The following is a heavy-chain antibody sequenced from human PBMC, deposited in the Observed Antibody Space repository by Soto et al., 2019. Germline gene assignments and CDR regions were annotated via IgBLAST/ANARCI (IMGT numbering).Heavy chain of an antibody. D-gene: IGHD5-18*01. V-gene: IGHV2-70*11. J-gene: IGHJ6*02. CDR2: IDWDDDK. CDR3: ARSTPQLNYYYGMDV. CDR1: GFSLSTSGMC. Sequence: SGPTLVNPTQTLTLTCTFSGFSLSTSGMCESRIRQPPGKALEWLARIDWDDDKYYSTSLKTRLTISKDTSKNKVVLTMTNMDPVDTATYYCARSTPQLNYYYGMDVWGQGTTVTVSS.